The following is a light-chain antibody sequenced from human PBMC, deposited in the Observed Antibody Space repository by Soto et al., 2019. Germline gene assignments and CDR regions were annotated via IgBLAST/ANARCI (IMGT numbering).Light chain of an antibody. Sequence: QPASVSGSPGQSITISCTGTSSDVGIYKYVSWYQQHPGKAPNLMIYEVSNRPSGVSNRFSGSKSGNTASLTISGLQAEDEADYYCSSYTSSSTVVFGGGTQLTVL. CDR3: SSYTSSSTVV. J-gene: IGLJ2*01. CDR1: SSDVGIYKY. CDR2: EVS. V-gene: IGLV2-14*01.